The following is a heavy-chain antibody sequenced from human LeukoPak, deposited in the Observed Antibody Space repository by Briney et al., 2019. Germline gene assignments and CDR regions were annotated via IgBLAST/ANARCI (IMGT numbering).Heavy chain of an antibody. CDR3: ARDLRKGAGYYYGMDV. V-gene: IGHV3-30-3*01. CDR1: GFTFSSNW. D-gene: IGHD1-26*01. J-gene: IGHJ6*02. CDR2: ISYDGSNK. Sequence: PGGSLRLPCAASGFTFSSNWMHWVRQAPGKGLEWVAVISYDGSNKYYADSVKGRFTISRDNSKNTLYLQMNSLRAEDTAVYYCARDLRKGAGYYYGMDVWGQGTTVTVSS.